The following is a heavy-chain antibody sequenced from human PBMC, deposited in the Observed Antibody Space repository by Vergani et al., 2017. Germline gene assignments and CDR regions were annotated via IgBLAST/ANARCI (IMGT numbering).Heavy chain of an antibody. V-gene: IGHV4-34*01. CDR3: AGITISIGGTSYYYYGMDV. J-gene: IGHJ6*02. CDR1: GGSFSGYY. Sequence: QVQLQQWGAGLLKPSETLSLTCAVYGGSFSGYYWSWIRQPPGTGREWIGEINHSGSTNYNPSLKSRVTISVDTSKNQFSLKLGSVTAADTAVYYCAGITISIGGTSYYYYGMDVWGQGTTVTVSS. CDR2: INHSGST. D-gene: IGHD3-9*01.